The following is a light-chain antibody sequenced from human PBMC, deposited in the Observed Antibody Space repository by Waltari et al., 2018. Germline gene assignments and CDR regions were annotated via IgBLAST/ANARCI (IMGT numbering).Light chain of an antibody. J-gene: IGLJ1*01. CDR2: GNS. CDR1: SSHIGAGAA. Sequence: QSVLTQPPPASGAPGQRGTISSTGSSSHIGAGAAVPCYQHLPGTAPKLLIYGNSNRPSGVPDRFSGSKSGTSASLAITGLQAEDEADYYCQSYDSSLSGYVFGTGTKVTVL. V-gene: IGLV1-40*01. CDR3: QSYDSSLSGYV.